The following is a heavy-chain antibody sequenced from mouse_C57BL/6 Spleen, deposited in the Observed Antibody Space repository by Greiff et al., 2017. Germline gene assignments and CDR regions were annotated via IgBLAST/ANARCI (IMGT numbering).Heavy chain of an antibody. CDR3: ARGGTAQGRGFAY. D-gene: IGHD3-2*02. CDR2: IDPSDSYT. Sequence: VQLQQSGAELVMPGASVKLSCKASGYTFTSYWMHWVKQRPGQGLEWIGEIDPSDSYTNYNQKFKGKSTLTVDKSSSTAYMQLSSLTSEDSAVYYCARGGTAQGRGFAYWGQGTLVTVSA. V-gene: IGHV1-69*01. J-gene: IGHJ3*01. CDR1: GYTFTSYW.